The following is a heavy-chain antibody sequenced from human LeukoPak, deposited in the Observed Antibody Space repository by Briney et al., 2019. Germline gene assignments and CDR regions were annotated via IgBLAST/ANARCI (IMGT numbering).Heavy chain of an antibody. D-gene: IGHD2-2*01. Sequence: GGSLRLSCAASGFTFSNAWMSWVRRAPGKGLEWVGRIQSKAGGGTADYAAPVKGRFTISRDDSKNTLYLQMNSLKTEDTAVYYCTTPVVPAAMDSINYYYYGMDVWGKGTTVTVSS. V-gene: IGHV3-15*01. CDR2: IQSKAGGGTA. CDR3: TTPVVPAAMDSINYYYYGMDV. CDR1: GFTFSNAW. J-gene: IGHJ6*04.